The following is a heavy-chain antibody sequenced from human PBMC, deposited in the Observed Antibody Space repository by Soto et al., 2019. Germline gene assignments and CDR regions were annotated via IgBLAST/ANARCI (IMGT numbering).Heavy chain of an antibody. J-gene: IGHJ4*02. CDR2: IYYSEST. D-gene: IGHD2-15*01. V-gene: IGHV4-59*08. Sequence: QVQLQESGPGLVKPSETLSLTCTVSGGSISSYYWIWSRQPPGKGLEWIGDIYYSESTNYHPPLKGRGTISVDTSKNQFSLKLSSVTAADTAVYYCARRWGRSFWGQATLVTVSS. CDR3: ARRWGRSF. CDR1: GGSISSYY.